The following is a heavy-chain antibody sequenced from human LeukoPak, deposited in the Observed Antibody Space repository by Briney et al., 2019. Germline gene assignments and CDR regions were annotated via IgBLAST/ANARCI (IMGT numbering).Heavy chain of an antibody. D-gene: IGHD5-18*01. J-gene: IGHJ4*02. Sequence: GRSLRLSWAPSAFTFSTYSISCARQAPGKWLEWVSSFSGSGGSTYYADSVKGRFTISRDNSKNTLYLQMNSLRAEDTAVYYCAKDLGMQVWFPLWGQGTLVTVSS. CDR2: FSGSGGST. V-gene: IGHV3-23*01. CDR1: AFTFSTYS. CDR3: AKDLGMQVWFPL.